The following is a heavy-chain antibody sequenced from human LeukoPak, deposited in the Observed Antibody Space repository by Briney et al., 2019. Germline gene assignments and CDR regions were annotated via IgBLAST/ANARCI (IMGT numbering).Heavy chain of an antibody. CDR3: ARTMVPTRYFDH. D-gene: IGHD4/OR15-4a*01. V-gene: IGHV4-38-2*01. CDR1: GYSISSDYY. Sequence: PSETLSLTCAVSGYSISSDYYWGRIRQPPGKGLEWIGSIYHSGSTYYNPSLKSRVTISVDTSKSQFSLKLSSVTAADTAVYYCARTMVPTRYFDHWGQGTLVTVSS. J-gene: IGHJ4*02. CDR2: IYHSGST.